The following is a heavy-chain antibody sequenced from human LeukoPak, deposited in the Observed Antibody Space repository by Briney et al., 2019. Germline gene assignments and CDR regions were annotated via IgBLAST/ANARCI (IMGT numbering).Heavy chain of an antibody. D-gene: IGHD6-19*01. J-gene: IGHJ4*02. CDR2: IYHSGST. CDR3: ARQWLGPFDY. Sequence: PSETLSLTCAVSGYSISSGYYWGWIRQPPGKGLEWIGSIYHSGSTYYNPSLKSRVTISVDTSKNQFSLKPSSVTAADTAVYYCARQWLGPFDYWGQGTLVTVSS. V-gene: IGHV4-38-2*01. CDR1: GYSISSGYY.